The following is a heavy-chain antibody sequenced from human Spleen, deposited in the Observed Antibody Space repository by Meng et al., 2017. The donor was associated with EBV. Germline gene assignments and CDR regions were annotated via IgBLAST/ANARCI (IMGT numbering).Heavy chain of an antibody. D-gene: IGHD1-26*01. CDR3: AKDCFGAKDS. J-gene: IGHJ4*02. Sequence: EVQGMGSGVCLVQPGGSLSCSWEDAGFTLSSYWGLWVRQAPGKGLVWVSRINSDGNVITYADSVKGRFTISRDNAKNTVYLQMNNVRVEDTAVYYCAKDCFGAKDSWGQGTLVTVSS. CDR1: GFTLSSYW. CDR2: INSDGNVI. V-gene: IGHV3-74*01.